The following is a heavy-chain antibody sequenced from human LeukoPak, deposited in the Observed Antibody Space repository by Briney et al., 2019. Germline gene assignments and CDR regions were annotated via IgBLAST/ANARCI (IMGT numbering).Heavy chain of an antibody. CDR2: FDPEDGET. J-gene: IGHJ3*02. D-gene: IGHD5-18*01. CDR3: ARDRGIQLKRIDDAFDI. V-gene: IGHV1-24*01. CDR1: GYTLTELS. Sequence: GASVKVSCKVSGYTLTELSMHWVRQAPGKGLEWMGGFDPEDGETIYAQKFQGRVTITADESTSTAYMELSSLRSEDTAVYYCARDRGIQLKRIDDAFDIWGQGTMVTVSS.